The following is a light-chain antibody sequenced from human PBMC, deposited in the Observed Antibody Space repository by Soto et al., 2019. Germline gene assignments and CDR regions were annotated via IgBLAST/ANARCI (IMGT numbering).Light chain of an antibody. V-gene: IGKV3-20*01. CDR1: QSVSSTY. CDR2: GAS. Sequence: EIVLTQSPGTLSLSPGERATLSCRASQSVSSTYLAWFQQQPGQAPRLLIYGASHRATGIPDRFTGSGSGTDFTLTISRLEPEDFAVYYCQQYGSSAWTFGQGTKVELK. CDR3: QQYGSSAWT. J-gene: IGKJ1*01.